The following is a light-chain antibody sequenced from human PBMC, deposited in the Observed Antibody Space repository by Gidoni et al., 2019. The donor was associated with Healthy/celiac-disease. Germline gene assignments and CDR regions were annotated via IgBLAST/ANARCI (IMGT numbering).Light chain of an antibody. CDR3: QQYYSTPYT. CDR2: WAS. J-gene: IGKJ2*01. CDR1: QRVLYSSNNNNY. Sequence: DIVMTQSPDSLAVSLGDRATINCKSSQRVLYSSNNNNYLAWYQQKPGQPPKLLIYWASTRESGVPDRFSGSGSGTDFTLTISSLQAEDVAVYYCQQYYSTPYTFGQGTKLEIK. V-gene: IGKV4-1*01.